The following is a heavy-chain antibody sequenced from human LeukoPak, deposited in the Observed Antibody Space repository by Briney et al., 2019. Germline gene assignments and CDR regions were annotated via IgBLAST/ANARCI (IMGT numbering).Heavy chain of an antibody. D-gene: IGHD2-2*02. CDR2: ISAYNGNT. J-gene: IGHJ4*02. CDR3: ARDCSSTSCYRG. V-gene: IGHV1-18*01. CDR1: GYTFTSYG. Sequence: ASVKVSCKASGYTFTSYGISWVRQAPGQGLEWMGWISAYNGNTNYAQKFQGRVTITADKSTSTAYMELSSLRSEDTAVYYCARDCSSTSCYRGWGQGTLVTVSS.